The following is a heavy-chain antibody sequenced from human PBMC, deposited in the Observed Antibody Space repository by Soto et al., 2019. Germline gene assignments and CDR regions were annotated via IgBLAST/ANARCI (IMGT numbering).Heavy chain of an antibody. D-gene: IGHD3-16*01. Sequence: PSETLSLTCTVSGGSISSSCWTWIRKPPGQGLEWIGFIYYTGSTYYNPSLKSRVTMSADTSKNQFSLKLSSVTAADTAVYYCATMGATQEYYFHYWGQGTLVTVSS. CDR2: IYYTGST. V-gene: IGHV4-59*06. J-gene: IGHJ4*02. CDR3: ATMGATQEYYFHY. CDR1: GGSISSSC.